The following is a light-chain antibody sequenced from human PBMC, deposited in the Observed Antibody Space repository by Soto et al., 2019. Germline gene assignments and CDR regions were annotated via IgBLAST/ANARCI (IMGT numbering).Light chain of an antibody. CDR2: GAS. CDR1: QSISSSF. V-gene: IGKV3-20*01. CDR3: QQYDNSPIT. J-gene: IGKJ5*01. Sequence: EIVLTQSPGILSLSPGERASLSCGASQSISSSFLAWYQQKPGQAPRLLIYGASSRATGIPDRFSGTGSETDFTLTISRLEHEDFAVYYCQQYDNSPITLGQGTRLEIK.